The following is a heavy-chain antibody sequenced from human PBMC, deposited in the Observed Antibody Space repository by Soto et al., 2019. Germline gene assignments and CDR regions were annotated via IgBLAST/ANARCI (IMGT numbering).Heavy chain of an antibody. CDR2: IYYSGST. CDR1: GGSISSGGYY. Sequence: QVQLQESGPGLVKPSQTLSLTCTVSGGSISSGGYYWSWIRQHPGKGLEWIGYIYYSGSTYYNPSLKSRVIISVHTSKHQFSPRLSSVTAADTAVYYCAGGEDYGASSWFDPWGQGGLVAVCS. J-gene: IGHJ5*02. CDR3: AGGEDYGASSWFDP. D-gene: IGHD4-17*01. V-gene: IGHV4-31*03.